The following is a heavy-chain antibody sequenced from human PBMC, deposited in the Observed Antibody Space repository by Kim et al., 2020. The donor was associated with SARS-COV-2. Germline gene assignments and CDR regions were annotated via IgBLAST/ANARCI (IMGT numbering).Heavy chain of an antibody. CDR1: GGSFSGYY. J-gene: IGHJ4*02. CDR3: ARGPNRYCSSTSCYADY. CDR2: INHSGST. V-gene: IGHV4-34*01. D-gene: IGHD2-2*01. Sequence: SETLSLTCAVYGGSFSGYYWSWIRQPPGKGLEWIGEINHSGSTNYNPSLKSRVTISVDTSKNQFSLKLSSVTAADTAVYYCARGPNRYCSSTSCYADYWGQGTLVTVSS.